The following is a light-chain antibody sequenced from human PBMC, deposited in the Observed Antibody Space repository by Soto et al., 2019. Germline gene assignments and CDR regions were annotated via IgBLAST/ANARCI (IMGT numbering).Light chain of an antibody. CDR3: AAWDDSLSGQV. CDR2: RNN. CDR1: SSNIGRNY. V-gene: IGLV1-47*01. Sequence: SVLTQPPSASGTPGQRVTISCSGSSSNIGRNYVYWYQQPPGTAPKLLIYRNNQRPSGVPDRFSGSKSDTSASLAISGLRSEDEADYYCAAWDDSLSGQVFGTGTKVTVL. J-gene: IGLJ1*01.